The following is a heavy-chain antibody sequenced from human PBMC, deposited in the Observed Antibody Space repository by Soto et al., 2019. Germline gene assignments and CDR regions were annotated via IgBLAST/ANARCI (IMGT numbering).Heavy chain of an antibody. V-gene: IGHV1-18*04. J-gene: IGHJ4*02. Sequence: ASVKFSCKASGYTFTSYGISWVRQAPGQGLEWMGWISAYNGNTNYAQKLQGRVTMTTDTSTSTVYMELRSLRSDDTAVYYCARDWDYYDSSSLYWGQGTRVTVSS. CDR1: GYTFTSYG. CDR2: ISAYNGNT. D-gene: IGHD3-22*01. CDR3: ARDWDYYDSSSLY.